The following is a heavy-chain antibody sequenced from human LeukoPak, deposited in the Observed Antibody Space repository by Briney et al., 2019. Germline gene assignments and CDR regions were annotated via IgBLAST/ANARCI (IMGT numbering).Heavy chain of an antibody. CDR3: AKDRLAAASVAWFDP. D-gene: IGHD6-13*01. Sequence: SGGSLRLSCAASGFTFSSYAMSWVRQAPGKGLEWVSAISGSGGSTYYADSVKGRSTISRDNSKNTLYLQMNSLRAEDTAVYYCAKDRLAAASVAWFDPWGQGTLVTVSS. CDR2: ISGSGGST. CDR1: GFTFSSYA. V-gene: IGHV3-23*01. J-gene: IGHJ5*02.